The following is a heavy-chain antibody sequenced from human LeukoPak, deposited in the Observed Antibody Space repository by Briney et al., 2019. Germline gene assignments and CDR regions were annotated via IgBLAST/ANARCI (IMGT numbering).Heavy chain of an antibody. D-gene: IGHD7-27*01. J-gene: IGHJ4*02. CDR1: GYTFTGYY. CDR2: INPNSGGT. CDR3: ARDDGDRVWEYYFDY. Sequence: ASVTVSCMASGYTFTGYYMHWVRQAPGQGLEWMGRINPNSGGTNYAQKFRGRVTMTRDTSISTAYMELSRLRSDDTAVYYCARDDGDRVWEYYFDYWGQGTLVTVSS. V-gene: IGHV1-2*02.